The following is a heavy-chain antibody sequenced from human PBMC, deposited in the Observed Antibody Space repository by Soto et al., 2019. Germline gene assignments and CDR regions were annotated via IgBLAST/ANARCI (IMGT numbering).Heavy chain of an antibody. Sequence: QVQLVESGGGVVQPGRSLRLSCAASGFIFSSYGMHWVRQAPGKGLEWVAFISNDGSNKYYADSVEGRFTISRGNSKNTLYLQMNSLRAEDTAVYSCAAHPQDPHCGGDCDIDYWGQGTLVTVSS. CDR2: ISNDGSNK. D-gene: IGHD2-21*02. J-gene: IGHJ4*02. CDR3: AAHPQDPHCGGDCDIDY. CDR1: GFIFSSYG. V-gene: IGHV3-30*03.